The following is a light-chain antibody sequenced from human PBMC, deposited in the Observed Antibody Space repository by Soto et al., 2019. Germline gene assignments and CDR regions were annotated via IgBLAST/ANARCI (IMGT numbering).Light chain of an antibody. CDR2: GAS. Sequence: EIVMTQSPATLSVSPGDRATLSCRASQSVASNLAWYQQKPGQGPRLLLYGASTRATGVPARFSGSGSGTDFTLTISSLQSEDFAVYYCQQYNNWPSWTFVQGTKVEIK. V-gene: IGKV3-15*01. J-gene: IGKJ1*01. CDR3: QQYNNWPSWT. CDR1: QSVASN.